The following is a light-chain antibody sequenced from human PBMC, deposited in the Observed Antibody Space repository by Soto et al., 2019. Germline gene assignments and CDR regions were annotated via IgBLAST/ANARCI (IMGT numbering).Light chain of an antibody. CDR3: SSYRTSSIVV. CDR1: SSDFGGYNY. Sequence: QSALTQPASVSGSPGQSITISCTGTSSDFGGYNYVSWYQQHPGKAPKVMIYDVNYRPSGVSNRFSGTKSDNTASLTISGLQAEDEADYYCSSYRTSSIVVFGGGTKLTVL. J-gene: IGLJ2*01. V-gene: IGLV2-14*01. CDR2: DVN.